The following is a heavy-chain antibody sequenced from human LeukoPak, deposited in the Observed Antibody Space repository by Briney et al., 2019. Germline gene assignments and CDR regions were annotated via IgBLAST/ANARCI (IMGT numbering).Heavy chain of an antibody. Sequence: SETLSLTCAVYGGSFSGYYWSWIRQPPGKGLEWIGEINHSGSTNYSPSLKSRVTISVDTSKNQFSLKLSSVTAADTAVYYCARVFGAGRRWFDPWGQGTLVTVSS. D-gene: IGHD6-13*01. J-gene: IGHJ5*02. CDR1: GGSFSGYY. CDR3: ARVFGAGRRWFDP. V-gene: IGHV4-34*01. CDR2: INHSGST.